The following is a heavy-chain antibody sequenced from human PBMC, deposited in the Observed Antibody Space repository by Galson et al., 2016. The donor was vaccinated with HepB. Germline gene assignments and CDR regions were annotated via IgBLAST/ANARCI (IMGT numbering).Heavy chain of an antibody. V-gene: IGHV1-69*13. CDR3: AKRGTYFDAFET. CDR1: GGTLSSHA. D-gene: IGHD3-16*01. Sequence: SVKVSCKASGGTLSSHAISWVRQAPGQGLEWMGGIIPIFGTGDYAQKFQGRISITADESTSTGYLELSSLKSEDTAVYYCAKRGTYFDAFETWGQGTMVTVSS. J-gene: IGHJ3*02. CDR2: IIPIFGTG.